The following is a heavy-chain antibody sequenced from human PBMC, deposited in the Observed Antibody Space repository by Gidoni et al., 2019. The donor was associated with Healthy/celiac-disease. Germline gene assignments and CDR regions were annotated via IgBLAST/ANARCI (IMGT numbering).Heavy chain of an antibody. Sequence: GVVQPGRSLRLSCAASGFTFSSYGMHWVRQAPGQGLEWVAVISYDGSNKYYADSVKGRFTISRENSKNTLYLQMNSLRAEDTAVYYCAKDLRWELPDYWGQGTLVTVSS. CDR1: GFTFSSYG. CDR2: ISYDGSNK. V-gene: IGHV3-30*18. CDR3: AKDLRWELPDY. J-gene: IGHJ4*02. D-gene: IGHD1-26*01.